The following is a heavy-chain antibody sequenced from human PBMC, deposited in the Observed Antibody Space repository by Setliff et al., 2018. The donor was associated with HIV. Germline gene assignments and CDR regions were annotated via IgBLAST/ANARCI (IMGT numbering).Heavy chain of an antibody. D-gene: IGHD2-8*01. V-gene: IGHV3-13*01. CDR1: GFTSSRHD. J-gene: IGHJ4*02. CDR3: ARVSNGDWDY. Sequence: GGSLRLSCAASGFTSSRHDMHWVRQAPGQGLEWVSAIGTDGDTYYAGSVKGRFTISRENAKNSLHLQMNSLRDGDTAVYYCARVSNGDWDYWGQGTLVTVSS. CDR2: IGTDGDT.